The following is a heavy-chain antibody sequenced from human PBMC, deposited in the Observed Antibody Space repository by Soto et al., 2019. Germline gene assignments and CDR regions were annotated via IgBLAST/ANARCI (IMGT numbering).Heavy chain of an antibody. Sequence: QVQLVQSGAEVKKPGASVKVSCQASGYTFANYGINWVRQAPGQGLEWMGWSSAYNSDTNYAQRLQGRVTMTTDTSTGTAYMELSRLRSEDTAVYYCARDRYNWNYEGYYYGMDVWGQGTTVTVSS. CDR3: ARDRYNWNYEGYYYGMDV. D-gene: IGHD1-7*01. CDR2: SSAYNSDT. CDR1: GYTFANYG. V-gene: IGHV1-18*01. J-gene: IGHJ6*02.